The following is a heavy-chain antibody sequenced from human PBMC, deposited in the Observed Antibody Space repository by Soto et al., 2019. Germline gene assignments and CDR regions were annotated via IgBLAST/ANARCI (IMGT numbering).Heavy chain of an antibody. V-gene: IGHV4-59*08. CDR2: IYYSVST. D-gene: IGHD3-9*01. CDR1: GGSISSYY. Sequence: ETLSLTCSVSGGSISSYYWSWIRQPPGKGLEWIGYIYYSVSTNYNPSLKSRVTISVDTSKNQFSLKLSSVTAADTAVYYCARHSPPMYDILTGTTLDPYYGMDVWGQGTTVTVSS. CDR3: ARHSPPMYDILTGTTLDPYYGMDV. J-gene: IGHJ6*02.